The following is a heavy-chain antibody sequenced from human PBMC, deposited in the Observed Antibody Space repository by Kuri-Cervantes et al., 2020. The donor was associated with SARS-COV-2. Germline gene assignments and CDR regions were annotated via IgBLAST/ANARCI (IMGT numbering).Heavy chain of an antibody. Sequence: GSLRLSCAVSGGSISSSNWWSWVRQPPGKGLEWIGEIYHSGSTNYNPSLKSRVTISVDKSKNQFSLKLSSVTAADTAVYYCARVRGHYYDSSGYPDYWGQGTLVTVSS. J-gene: IGHJ4*02. V-gene: IGHV4-4*02. D-gene: IGHD3-22*01. CDR2: IYHSGST. CDR1: GGSISSSNW. CDR3: ARVRGHYYDSSGYPDY.